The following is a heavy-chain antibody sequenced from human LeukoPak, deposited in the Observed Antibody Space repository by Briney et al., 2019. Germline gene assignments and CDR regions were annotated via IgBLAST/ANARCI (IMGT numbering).Heavy chain of an antibody. CDR2: ISDNGGTS. V-gene: IGHV3-23*01. CDR3: AKTFGSGNYYSYWYFDL. D-gene: IGHD3-10*01. Sequence: GGSLRLSCAASGFTFSSYGMSWVRQAPGKGLEWVSGISDNGGTSYYADSVEGRFTISRDNSKNTLYLQMNSLRAEDTALYYCAKTFGSGNYYSYWYFDLWGRGTLVTVSS. CDR1: GFTFSSYG. J-gene: IGHJ2*01.